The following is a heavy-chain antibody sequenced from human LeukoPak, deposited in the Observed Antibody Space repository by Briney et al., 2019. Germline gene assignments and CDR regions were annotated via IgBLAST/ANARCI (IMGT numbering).Heavy chain of an antibody. CDR3: ASGLGYCSGSSCYSLGLPDY. Sequence: GESLKISCKGSGYSFTSYWIGWVRQMPGKGLEWMGIIYPGDSDTRYSPSFQGQVTISADKSISTAYLQWSSLKASDTAMYYCASGLGYCSGSSCYSLGLPDYWGQRTLVTVSS. CDR2: IYPGDSDT. CDR1: GYSFTSYW. J-gene: IGHJ4*02. V-gene: IGHV5-51*01. D-gene: IGHD2-15*01.